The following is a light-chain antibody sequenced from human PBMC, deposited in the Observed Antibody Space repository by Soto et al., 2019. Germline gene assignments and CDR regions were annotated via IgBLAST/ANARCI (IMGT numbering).Light chain of an antibody. CDR3: QKHNAAPLT. V-gene: IGKV1-27*01. J-gene: IGKJ4*01. CDR1: QGIGNY. Sequence: DIQMTQSPSSLSASVGDRVTITCRASQGIGNYLAWYQQKPGKVPKLLIYTSSTLQSGVPSRFSGSGSGTDFTLTISNLQPEDVATYYCQKHNAAPLTFGGGTKWIS. CDR2: TSS.